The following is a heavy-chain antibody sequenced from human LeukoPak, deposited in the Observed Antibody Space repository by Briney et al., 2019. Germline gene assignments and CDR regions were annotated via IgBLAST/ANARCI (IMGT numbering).Heavy chain of an antibody. D-gene: IGHD2-2*01. CDR3: AKGSHYCTSTSCYPTRPLFDY. CDR2: ISGSGCSGGST. Sequence: GGSLRLSCAASGFTFSSYAVGWVRQAPGKGLEWVSGISGSGCSGGSTYYADSVKGRFTISRDNANNTVYLQMNSLSAEDTAVYFCAKGSHYCTSTSCYPTRPLFDYWGQGTLVTVSS. CDR1: GFTFSSYA. V-gene: IGHV3-23*01. J-gene: IGHJ4*02.